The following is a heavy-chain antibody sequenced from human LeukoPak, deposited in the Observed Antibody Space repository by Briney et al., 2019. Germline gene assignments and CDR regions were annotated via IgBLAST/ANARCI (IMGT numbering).Heavy chain of an antibody. CDR3: VRDHIVVVPAPDYYYYGMDV. Sequence: PGGSLRLSCAASGFTFSSYGMHWVRQAPGKGLEWVAVIWYDGSNKYYADSVKGRFTISRDNSKNTLYLQMNSLRAEDTAVYYCVRDHIVVVPAPDYYYYGMDVWGQGTTVTVSS. CDR1: GFTFSSYG. CDR2: IWYDGSNK. J-gene: IGHJ6*02. D-gene: IGHD2-2*01. V-gene: IGHV3-33*01.